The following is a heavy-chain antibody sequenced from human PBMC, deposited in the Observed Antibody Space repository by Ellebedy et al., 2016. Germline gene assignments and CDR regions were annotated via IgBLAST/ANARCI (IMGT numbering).Heavy chain of an antibody. Sequence: GESLKISCAASGFNFRSYAMSWVRQAPGKGLEWVSGISDSGGSTYYTDSVKGRFTISRDNSKNTLYLQMNSLRVEDTAVYYCANECCGGPNWFNPWGRGTLVTVSS. CDR3: ANECCGGPNWFNP. J-gene: IGHJ5*02. D-gene: IGHD2-21*01. CDR2: ISDSGGST. CDR1: GFNFRSYA. V-gene: IGHV3-23*01.